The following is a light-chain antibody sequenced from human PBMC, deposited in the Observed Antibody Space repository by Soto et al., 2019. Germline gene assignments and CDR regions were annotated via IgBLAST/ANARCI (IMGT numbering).Light chain of an antibody. CDR3: QHLNGYPQT. V-gene: IGKV1-9*01. CDR1: QGISSY. Sequence: IQLTQSPSSLSASVGDRVTITCRASQGISSYLVWYQQKPGKAPKRLIYAASTLQSWVPSRFSGSGSGTDFTLTISSLQPEDFATYYCQHLNGYPQTFGGGTKVEIK. J-gene: IGKJ4*01. CDR2: AAS.